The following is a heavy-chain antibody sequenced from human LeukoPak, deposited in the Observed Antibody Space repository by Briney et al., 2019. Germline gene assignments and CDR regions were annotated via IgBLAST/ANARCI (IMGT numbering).Heavy chain of an antibody. CDR3: ASVGIYCSSTSCPPMYAFDI. CDR1: GYSISSGYY. V-gene: IGHV4-38-2*02. CDR2: IYHSGST. J-gene: IGHJ3*02. Sequence: PSETLSLTCTVSGYSISSGYYWGWIRQPPGKGLEWIGSIYHSGSTYYNPSLKRRVTISVDTSKNQFSLKLSSVTAADTAVYYCASVGIYCSSTSCPPMYAFDIWGQGTMVTVSS. D-gene: IGHD2-2*01.